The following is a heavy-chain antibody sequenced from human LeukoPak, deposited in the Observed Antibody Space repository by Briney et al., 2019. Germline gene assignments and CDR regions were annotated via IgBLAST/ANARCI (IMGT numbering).Heavy chain of an antibody. V-gene: IGHV3-23*01. CDR1: GFTFSSYN. CDR2: FSGSGGST. J-gene: IGHJ4*02. CDR3: AKGSSSGYYYGYFDY. Sequence: GGSLRLPCAASGFTFSSYNMNWVRQAPGKGLEWVSGFSGSGGSTYYADSVKGRFTISRDISKNTLYLQMNSLRAEDTAVYYCAKGSSSGYYYGYFDYWGQGTLVTVSS. D-gene: IGHD3-22*01.